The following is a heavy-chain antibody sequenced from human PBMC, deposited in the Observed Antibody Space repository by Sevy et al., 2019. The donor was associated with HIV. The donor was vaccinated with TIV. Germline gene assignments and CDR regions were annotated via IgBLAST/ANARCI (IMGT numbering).Heavy chain of an antibody. CDR2: ISATGSST. D-gene: IGHD3-22*01. V-gene: IGHV3-23*01. CDR1: GFTFNTHA. J-gene: IGHJ3*01. CDR3: AKALNPALESMIEVIFRTLKGFDV. Sequence: GGSLRLSCAASGFTFNTHAMNWVRQAPGKGLEWVSVISATGSSTYYADSVKGRFTISRDNSKNTLYLQMNSLTADDTAVDYCAKALNPALESMIEVIFRTLKGFDVWGQGTMVTVSS.